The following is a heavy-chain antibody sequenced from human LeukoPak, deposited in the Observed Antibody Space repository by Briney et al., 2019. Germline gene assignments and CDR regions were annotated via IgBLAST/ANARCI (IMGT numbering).Heavy chain of an antibody. V-gene: IGHV1-69*02. J-gene: IGHJ4*02. Sequence: ASVKVSCKASGGIFSSYTISWARQAPGQGLEWMGRIIPILGIANYAQKFQGRVTITADKSTSTAYMELSSLRSEDTAVYYCARLSDGYNFDYWGQGTLVTVSS. CDR3: ARLSDGYNFDY. CDR1: GGIFSSYT. CDR2: IIPILGIA. D-gene: IGHD5-24*01.